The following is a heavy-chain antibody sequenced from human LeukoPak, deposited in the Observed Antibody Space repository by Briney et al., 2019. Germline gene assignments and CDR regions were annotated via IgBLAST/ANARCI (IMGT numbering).Heavy chain of an antibody. CDR2: IWYDGSNK. CDR3: ARDAHSSGWYYYYYGMDV. V-gene: IGHV3-33*01. Sequence: GGSLRLSCAASGFTFSSYGMHWVRQAPGKGLEWVAVIWYDGSNKYYADSVKGRFTISRDNSKNTLYLQMNSLRAEDTAVYYCARDAHSSGWYYYYYGMDVWGQGTTVTVSS. CDR1: GFTFSSYG. J-gene: IGHJ6*02. D-gene: IGHD6-19*01.